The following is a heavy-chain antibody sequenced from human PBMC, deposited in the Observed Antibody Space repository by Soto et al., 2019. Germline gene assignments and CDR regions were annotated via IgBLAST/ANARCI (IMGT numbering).Heavy chain of an antibody. Sequence: SGPELVNPTQTLTLTCTFSVFSLSTRRMCVSWIRQPPGKALEWLALIDWGDEKYYSTSLKTRLTISKDTSKNQVVLTMTNMDPVDTATYYCARIRNTRGSGWYYFDYWGQGTLVTVSS. D-gene: IGHD6-19*01. V-gene: IGHV2-70*01. CDR2: IDWGDEK. CDR3: ARIRNTRGSGWYYFDY. J-gene: IGHJ4*02. CDR1: VFSLSTRRMC.